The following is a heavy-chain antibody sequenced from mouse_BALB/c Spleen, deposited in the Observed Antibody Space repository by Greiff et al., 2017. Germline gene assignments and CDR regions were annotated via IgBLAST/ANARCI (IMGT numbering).Heavy chain of an antibody. CDR2: IYPGDGDT. V-gene: IGHV1-80*01. CDR3: ARPLLRDWYFDV. Sequence: VQLQQSGAELVRPGSSVKISCKASGYAFSSYWMNWVKQRPGQGLEWIGQIYPGDGDTNYNGKFKGKATLTADKSSSTAYMQLSSLTSEDSAVYFCARPLLRDWYFDVWGAGTTVTVSA. J-gene: IGHJ1*01. D-gene: IGHD1-2*01. CDR1: GYAFSSYW.